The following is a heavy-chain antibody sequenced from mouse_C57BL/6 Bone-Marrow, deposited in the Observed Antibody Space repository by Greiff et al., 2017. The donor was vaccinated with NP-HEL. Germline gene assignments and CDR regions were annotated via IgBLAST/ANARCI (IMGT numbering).Heavy chain of an antibody. J-gene: IGHJ2*01. CDR2: IYPGSGST. CDR3: ARRYYGRRDFDY. Sequence: VQLQQPGAELVKPGASVKMSCKASGYTFTSYWITWVKQRPGQGLEWIGDIYPGSGSTNYNEKFKSKATLTVDTSSSTAYMQLSSLTSEDSAVYYCARRYYGRRDFDYWGQGTTLTVSS. V-gene: IGHV1-55*01. CDR1: GYTFTSYW. D-gene: IGHD1-1*01.